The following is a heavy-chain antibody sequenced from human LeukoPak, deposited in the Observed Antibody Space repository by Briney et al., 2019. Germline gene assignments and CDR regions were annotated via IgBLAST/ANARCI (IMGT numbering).Heavy chain of an antibody. V-gene: IGHV3-33*06. Sequence: GGSLRLSCAASRFTFSSYGMHWVRQAPGKGLEWVAVIWYDGSNKYYADFVKGRFTISRDNSKNTLYLQMNSLRAEDTAVYYCAKDAEGVIEAAALDYWGQGTLVTVSS. CDR1: RFTFSSYG. CDR3: AKDAEGVIEAAALDY. CDR2: IWYDGSNK. D-gene: IGHD6-13*01. J-gene: IGHJ4*02.